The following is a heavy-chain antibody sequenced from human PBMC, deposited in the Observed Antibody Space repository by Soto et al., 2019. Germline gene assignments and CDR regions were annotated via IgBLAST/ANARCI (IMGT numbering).Heavy chain of an antibody. CDR3: ARRYGGTFDY. Sequence: SETLSLTCTVSGGTISSYYWSWIQQPPGKGLEWIGYIYYSGSTNYNPSLKSRVTISVDTSKNQFSLKLSSVTAADTAVYYCARRYGGTFDYWGQGTLVTV. CDR1: GGTISSYY. J-gene: IGHJ4*02. D-gene: IGHD2-15*01. CDR2: IYYSGST. V-gene: IGHV4-59*08.